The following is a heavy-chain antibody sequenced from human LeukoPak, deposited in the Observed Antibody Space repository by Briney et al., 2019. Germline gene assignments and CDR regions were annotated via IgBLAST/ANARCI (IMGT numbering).Heavy chain of an antibody. D-gene: IGHD6-13*01. CDR1: GYTFTGYY. CDR3: ARETGIAAAGTEVGAKYYGMDV. J-gene: IGHJ6*02. Sequence: ASVKVSCKASGYTFTGYYMHWVRQAPGQGLEWMGWINPNSGGTNYAQKFQGWVTMTRDTSISTAYMELSRLRSDDTAVYYCARETGIAAAGTEVGAKYYGMDVWGQGTTVTVSS. V-gene: IGHV1-2*04. CDR2: INPNSGGT.